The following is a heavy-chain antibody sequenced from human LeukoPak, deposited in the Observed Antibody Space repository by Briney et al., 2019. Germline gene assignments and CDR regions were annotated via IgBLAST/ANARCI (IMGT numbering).Heavy chain of an antibody. CDR2: IYYSGST. CDR1: GGSISSYY. Sequence: SETLSLTCTVSGGSISSYYWSWIRQPPGKGLEWIGYIYYSGSTNYSPSLKSRVTISVATSKNQFSLKLSAVTAADTAVYYCARHSRYSSGWYYGYWGQGTLVTASS. CDR3: ARHSRYSSGWYYGY. D-gene: IGHD6-19*01. J-gene: IGHJ4*02. V-gene: IGHV4-59*08.